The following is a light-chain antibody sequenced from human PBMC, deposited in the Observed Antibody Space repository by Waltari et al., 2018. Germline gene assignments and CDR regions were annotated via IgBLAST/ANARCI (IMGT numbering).Light chain of an antibody. CDR2: DDI. J-gene: IGLJ1*01. CDR3: QIWDTLSHHFV. V-gene: IGLV3-21*02. Sequence: SFVLTQPPSVSVAPGQTARITCGGHNIDRRSIHWYQQKPGQAPVLVVYDDIDRPSGIPERLSGSKSGNTATLSITRVEAGDEADYYCQIWDTLSHHFVFGAGTKVTVL. CDR1: NIDRRS.